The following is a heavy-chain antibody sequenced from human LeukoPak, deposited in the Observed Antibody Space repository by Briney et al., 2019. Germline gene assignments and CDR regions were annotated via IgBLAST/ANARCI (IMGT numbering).Heavy chain of an antibody. D-gene: IGHD3-3*01. Sequence: SSETLSLTCAVYGGSFSGHYWSWIRQPPGKGLEWIGEINHSGSTNYNPSLKSRVTISVDTSKNQFSLKLSSVTAADTAVYYCARGRGFWSGPLDYWGQGTLVTVSS. CDR3: ARGRGFWSGPLDY. J-gene: IGHJ4*02. V-gene: IGHV4-34*01. CDR1: GGSFSGHY. CDR2: INHSGST.